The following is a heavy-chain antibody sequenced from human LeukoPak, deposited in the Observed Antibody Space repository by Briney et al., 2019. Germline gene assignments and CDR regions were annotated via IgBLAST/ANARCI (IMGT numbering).Heavy chain of an antibody. V-gene: IGHV1-69*05. Sequence: GASVKVSCKASGGTFSSYAISWVRQAPGQGLEWMGRIIPIFGTANYAQKFQGRVTITTDESTSTAYMELSSLRSDDTAVYYCARWPNTIFGVVMDLWGQGTLVTVSS. J-gene: IGHJ4*02. CDR2: IIPIFGTA. CDR1: GGTFSSYA. D-gene: IGHD3-3*01. CDR3: ARWPNTIFGVVMDL.